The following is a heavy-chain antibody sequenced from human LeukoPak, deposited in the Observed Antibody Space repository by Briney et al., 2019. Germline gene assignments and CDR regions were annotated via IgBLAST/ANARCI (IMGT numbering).Heavy chain of an antibody. J-gene: IGHJ2*01. Sequence: GGSLRLSCAASGFSFSSYAMHWVRQAPGKGLEWVADISYDGSNKYYADSVKGRFTISRDNSKNTLYLQMNSLRAEDTAVYYCARDWRIQLWRKYFDLWGHDTLVTVSS. V-gene: IGHV3-30-3*01. CDR2: ISYDGSNK. D-gene: IGHD5-18*01. CDR1: GFSFSSYA. CDR3: ARDWRIQLWRKYFDL.